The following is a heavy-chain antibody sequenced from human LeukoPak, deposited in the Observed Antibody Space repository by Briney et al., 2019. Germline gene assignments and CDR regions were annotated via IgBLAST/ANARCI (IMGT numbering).Heavy chain of an antibody. CDR2: IYYSGSS. CDR1: GGSISTSSYY. CDR3: ARHYGTSLVYRFDP. V-gene: IGHV4-39*01. J-gene: IGHJ5*02. Sequence: SETLSLTCTVSGGSISTSSYYWDWIRQPPGKGLEWIGTIYYSGSSYYNPSLKSRVTMSVDTSKNQFSLKLSSVTAADTAVYYCARHYGTSLVYRFDPWGQGTLVTVSS. D-gene: IGHD6-6*01.